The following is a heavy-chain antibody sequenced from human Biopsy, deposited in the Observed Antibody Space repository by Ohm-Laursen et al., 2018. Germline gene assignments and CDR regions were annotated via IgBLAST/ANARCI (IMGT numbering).Heavy chain of an antibody. V-gene: IGHV3-33*01. J-gene: IGHJ6*02. CDR3: ARDPIVGSKADGMDV. CDR2: IWYDGSSE. CDR1: GFTFSVYA. D-gene: IGHD1-26*01. Sequence: SLRLSCAASGFTFSVYAMHWVRQAPDKGLEWVAIIWYDGSSEYYADSVKGRFTISRDNSKNTVYLQMNSLRVEDTAVYYCARDPIVGSKADGMDVWGQGTTVTVS.